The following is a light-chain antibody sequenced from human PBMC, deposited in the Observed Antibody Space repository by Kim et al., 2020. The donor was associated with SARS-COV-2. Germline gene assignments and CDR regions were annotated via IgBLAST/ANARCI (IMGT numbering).Light chain of an antibody. J-gene: IGKJ1*01. Sequence: DIQMTQSPSSLSASVGDRVTITCRASQGISSWLGWYQHKPGKAPKFLIYAASSLQRGVPSRFSGSGSGTDFTLTISSLQPEDFATYYCQQYDNYPRTFGRGTKVDIK. CDR2: AAS. V-gene: IGKV1D-16*01. CDR1: QGISSW. CDR3: QQYDNYPRT.